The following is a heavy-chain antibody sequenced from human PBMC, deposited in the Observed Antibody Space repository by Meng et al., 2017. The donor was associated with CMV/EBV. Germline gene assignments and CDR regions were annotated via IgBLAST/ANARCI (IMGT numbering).Heavy chain of an antibody. Sequence: VSCKASGYTFTSYGISWVRQAPGQGLEWMGWISAYNGNTNYAQKLQGRVTMTTDTSTSTAYMELRSLRSDDTAVYYCARDGHLDQNYYGMDVWGQGTTVTVSS. CDR3: ARDGHLDQNYYGMDV. J-gene: IGHJ6*02. CDR1: GYTFTSYG. V-gene: IGHV1-18*01. CDR2: ISAYNGNT. D-gene: IGHD2-2*03.